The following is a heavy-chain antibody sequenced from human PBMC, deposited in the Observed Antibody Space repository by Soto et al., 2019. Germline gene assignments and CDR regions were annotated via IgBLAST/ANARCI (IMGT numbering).Heavy chain of an antibody. CDR2: IIPIFGTA. D-gene: IGHD4-17*01. CDR1: GGTFSSYA. Sequence: SLNASCKASGGTFSSYAISWVRQAPGQGLEWMGGIIPIFGTANYAQKFQGRVTITADESTSTAYMELSSLRSEDTAVYYCARGAVTTFYYFDYWGQGTLVTVSS. CDR3: ARGAVTTFYYFDY. V-gene: IGHV1-69*13. J-gene: IGHJ4*02.